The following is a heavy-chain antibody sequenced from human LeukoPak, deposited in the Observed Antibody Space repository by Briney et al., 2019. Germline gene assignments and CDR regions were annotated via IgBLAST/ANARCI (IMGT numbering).Heavy chain of an antibody. CDR3: AKDWNYYGSGTYYDSWGY. D-gene: IGHD3-10*01. J-gene: IGHJ4*02. CDR2: IRYDGSNK. CDR1: GFTFSSYG. V-gene: IGHV3-30*02. Sequence: GGSLRLSCAASGFTFSSYGMHWVRQAPGKGLERVAFIRYDGSNKYYADSVKGRFTISRDNSKNTLYLQMNSLRPEDTAVYYCAKDWNYYGSGTYYDSWGYWGQGTLVTVSS.